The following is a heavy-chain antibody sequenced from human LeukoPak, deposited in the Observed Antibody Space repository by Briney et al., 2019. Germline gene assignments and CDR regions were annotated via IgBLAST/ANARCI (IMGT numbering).Heavy chain of an antibody. CDR3: ARLVDLGWFDP. CDR1: GGSISSGGYS. CDR2: IYYSGST. J-gene: IGHJ5*02. D-gene: IGHD1-26*01. Sequence: SETLSLTCAVSGGSISSGGYSWGWIRQPPGKGLEWIGSIYYSGSTYYNPSLKSRVTISVDTSKNQFSLKLSSVTAADTAVYYCARLVDLGWFDPWGQGTLVTVSS. V-gene: IGHV4-39*01.